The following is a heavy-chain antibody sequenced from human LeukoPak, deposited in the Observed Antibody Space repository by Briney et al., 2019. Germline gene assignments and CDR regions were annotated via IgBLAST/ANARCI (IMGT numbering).Heavy chain of an antibody. CDR1: GGSFSGYY. J-gene: IGHJ4*02. V-gene: IGHV4-34*01. Sequence: SETLSLTCAVSGGSFSGYYWTWIRQPPGRGLEWIGEINHSGNANYNPSLKSRVTISLDMSENHFSLKLTSVTAADTAVYYCARGQGTVTTHWGQGTLVTVSS. CDR3: ARGQGTVTTH. D-gene: IGHD4-17*01. CDR2: INHSGNA.